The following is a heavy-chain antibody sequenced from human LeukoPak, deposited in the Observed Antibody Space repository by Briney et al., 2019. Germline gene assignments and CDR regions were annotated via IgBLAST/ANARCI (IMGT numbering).Heavy chain of an antibody. D-gene: IGHD3-3*01. CDR3: TRDYTDYDFWSGYRSYYYMDV. CDR1: GFTFGDYA. V-gene: IGHV3-49*04. CDR2: IRSKAYGGAT. J-gene: IGHJ6*03. Sequence: PGGSLRLSCTASGFTFGDYAMSWVRQAPGKGLEWVGFIRSKAYGGATEYAASVKGRFTISRDDSKSIACLQMNSLKTEDTAVYYCTRDYTDYDFWSGYRSYYYMDVWGKGTTVTISS.